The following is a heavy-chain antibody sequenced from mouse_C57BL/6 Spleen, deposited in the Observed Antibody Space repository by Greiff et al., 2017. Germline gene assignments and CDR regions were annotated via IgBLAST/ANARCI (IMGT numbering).Heavy chain of an antibody. Sequence: DVMLVESGGGLVQPGGSMKLSCVASGFTFSNYWMNWVRQSPEKGLEWVAQIRLKSDNYATHYAESVKGRFTISRDDSKSSVYLQMNNLRAEDTGIYYCTGGIYYGYDDYAMDYWGQGTSVTVSS. CDR2: IRLKSDNYAT. CDR1: GFTFSNYW. J-gene: IGHJ4*01. D-gene: IGHD2-2*01. CDR3: TGGIYYGYDDYAMDY. V-gene: IGHV6-3*01.